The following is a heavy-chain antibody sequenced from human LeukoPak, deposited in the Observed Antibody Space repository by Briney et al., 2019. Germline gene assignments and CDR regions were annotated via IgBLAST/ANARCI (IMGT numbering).Heavy chain of an antibody. V-gene: IGHV4-59*01. CDR2: IYYSGST. CDR1: GDSISSYY. D-gene: IGHD3-3*01. J-gene: IGHJ5*02. Sequence: SETLSLTCTVSGDSISSYYWSWIRQPPGKGLEWIGYIYYSGSTNYNPSLKSRVTISVDTSKNQFSLKLSSVTAADTAVYYCARDNKKTYYDFWSGLNWFDPWGQGTLVTVSS. CDR3: ARDNKKTYYDFWSGLNWFDP.